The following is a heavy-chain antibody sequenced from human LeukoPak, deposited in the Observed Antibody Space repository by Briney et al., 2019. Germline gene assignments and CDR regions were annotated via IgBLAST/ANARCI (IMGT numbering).Heavy chain of an antibody. CDR1: GFTFSSYE. J-gene: IGHJ4*02. V-gene: IGHV3-48*03. CDR3: ARDSPYYYDSSGHPN. CDR2: ISSSGSTI. D-gene: IGHD3-22*01. Sequence: GSLRLSCAASGFTFSSYEMNWVRQAPGKGLEWVSSISSSGSTIYYADSVKGRFTISRDNAKNSLYLQMNSLRAEDTAVYYCARDSPYYYDSSGHPNWGQGTLVTVSS.